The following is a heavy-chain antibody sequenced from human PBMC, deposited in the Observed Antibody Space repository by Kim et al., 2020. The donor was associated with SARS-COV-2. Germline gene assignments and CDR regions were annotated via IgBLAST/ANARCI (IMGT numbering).Heavy chain of an antibody. V-gene: IGHV3-23*01. CDR2: FSGSSGKT. CDR3: AEYAFSICYYGFFFYY. J-gene: IGHJ6*01. CDR1: GFTFSSYA. Sequence: GGSLRLSCAASGFTFSSYAMSWVRQAPAMGLELVSTFSGSSGKTYYSDSVKGRFTVSTENSNNELSLPMNTLRSEDTAVYYCAEYAFSICYYGFFFYY. D-gene: IGHD3-10*01.